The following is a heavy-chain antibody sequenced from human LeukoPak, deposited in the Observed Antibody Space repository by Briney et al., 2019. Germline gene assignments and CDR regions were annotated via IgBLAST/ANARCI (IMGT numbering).Heavy chain of an antibody. D-gene: IGHD2-21*02. J-gene: IGHJ4*02. V-gene: IGHV3-7*01. Sequence: GGSLRLSCAASGFIFSNHLMSWVRQAPGKGLEWVANIKQDGSEKYYVDSVKGRFTISRDNAKNSVYLQMNSLRAEDMAVYYCARHDCSGGDCYSVDYWGQGTLVTVSS. CDR1: GFIFSNHL. CDR2: IKQDGSEK. CDR3: ARHDCSGGDCYSVDY.